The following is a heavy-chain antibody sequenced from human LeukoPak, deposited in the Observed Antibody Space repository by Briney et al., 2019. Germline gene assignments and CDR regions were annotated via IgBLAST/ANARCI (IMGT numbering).Heavy chain of an antibody. CDR1: GYTFTTYW. Sequence: GESLKISCKGSGYTFTTYWIGWVRQMPGKGLEWMGIIYPGDSDTRYSPSFQGQVTISADKSISTAYLQWSSLKASDTAMYYCARRERDGYNVDYFHYWGQGTLVTVSS. CDR2: IYPGDSDT. J-gene: IGHJ4*02. D-gene: IGHD5-24*01. CDR3: ARRERDGYNVDYFHY. V-gene: IGHV5-51*01.